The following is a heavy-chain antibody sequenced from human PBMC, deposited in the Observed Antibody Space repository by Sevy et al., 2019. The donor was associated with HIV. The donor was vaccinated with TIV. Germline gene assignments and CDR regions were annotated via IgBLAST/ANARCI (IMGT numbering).Heavy chain of an antibody. D-gene: IGHD5-18*01. CDR1: GFTLSSYG. CDR3: ARGVSDVDIAMVDDAFDI. CDR2: IWYDGSNK. J-gene: IGHJ3*02. Sequence: GGSLRLSCAASGFTLSSYGIHWVRQAPGKGLEWVAVIWYDGSNKYYADSVKGRFTISRDNSKNTLYLEMNSLRAEDTAAYYCARGVSDVDIAMVDDAFDIWGQGTTVTVSS. V-gene: IGHV3-33*01.